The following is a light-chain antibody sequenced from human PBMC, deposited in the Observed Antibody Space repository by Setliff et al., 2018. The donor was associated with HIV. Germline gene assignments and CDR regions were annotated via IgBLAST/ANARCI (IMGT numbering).Light chain of an antibody. CDR1: SSDVGGYKY. V-gene: IGLV2-11*01. J-gene: IGLJ1*01. CDR3: NSYTSSSTLYV. CDR2: DVS. Sequence: QSVLTQPRSVSGSPGQSVTISCTGTSSDVGGYKYVSWYQQHPGKAPKLMIYDVSKRPSGVPDRFSGSKSGNTASLTISGLQAEDEADYFCNSYTSSSTLYVFGTGTKVTVL.